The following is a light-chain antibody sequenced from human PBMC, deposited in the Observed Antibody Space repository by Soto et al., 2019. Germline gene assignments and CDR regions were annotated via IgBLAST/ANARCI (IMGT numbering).Light chain of an antibody. CDR1: QSVLYSSNNKNY. CDR2: WAS. CDR3: QQYFTTQWT. V-gene: IGKV4-1*01. J-gene: IGKJ1*01. Sequence: DIVMTQSPESLAVSLGESATINCKSSQSVLYSSNNKNYLAWYQQKPGQSPKLLIYWASTRDSGVPDRFSGSGSGTDFTLTISSLQAEDVAVYYCQQYFTTQWTFGQGTKVEIK.